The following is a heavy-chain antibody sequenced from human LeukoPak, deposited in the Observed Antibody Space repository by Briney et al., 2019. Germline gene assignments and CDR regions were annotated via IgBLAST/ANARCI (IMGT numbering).Heavy chain of an antibody. CDR1: GGSISSGGYY. CDR2: IYHSGST. D-gene: IGHD3-3*01. V-gene: IGHV4-30-2*01. J-gene: IGHJ4*02. CDR3: ARVSRFLEWFSRSGFSIDY. Sequence: SETLSLTCTVSGGSISSGGYYWSWIRQPPGKGLEWIGYIYHSGSTYYNPSLKSRVTISVDRSKNQFSLKLSSVTAADTAVYYCARVSRFLEWFSRSGFSIDYWGQGTLVTVSS.